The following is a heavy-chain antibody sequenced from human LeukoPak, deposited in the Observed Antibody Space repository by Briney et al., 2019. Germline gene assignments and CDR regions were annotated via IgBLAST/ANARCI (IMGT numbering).Heavy chain of an antibody. CDR1: GGSISSYY. V-gene: IGHV4-59*12. Sequence: SETLSLTCTVSGGSISSYYWSWIRQPPGKGLEWIGYIYYSGSTNYNPSLKSRVTILVDTSKNQFSLRLSSVTAADTAVYYCARGALDSSSWSRGAFDIWGQGTMVTVSS. CDR3: ARGALDSSSWSRGAFDI. CDR2: IYYSGST. D-gene: IGHD6-13*01. J-gene: IGHJ3*02.